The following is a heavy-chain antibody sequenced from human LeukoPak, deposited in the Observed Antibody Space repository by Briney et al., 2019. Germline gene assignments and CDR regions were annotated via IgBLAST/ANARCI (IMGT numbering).Heavy chain of an antibody. J-gene: IGHJ4*02. D-gene: IGHD2-15*01. Sequence: ASVKVSCKASGYTFTSYDINWVRQAPGQGLEWMGWMNSNSGNTGYAQKFQGRLTITRITSISTAYMELSTLRSEDTAVYYCARGASRSFDYWGQGTLVTVSS. V-gene: IGHV1-8*03. CDR1: GYTFTSYD. CDR3: ARGASRSFDY. CDR2: MNSNSGNT.